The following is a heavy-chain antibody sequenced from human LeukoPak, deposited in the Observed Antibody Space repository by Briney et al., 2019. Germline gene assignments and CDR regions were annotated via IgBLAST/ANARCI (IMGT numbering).Heavy chain of an antibody. J-gene: IGHJ5*02. CDR2: TSYDGSKK. D-gene: IGHD2/OR15-2a*01. Sequence: GRPLRLSCAASGFTFRAHSMHWVRRTPGKGLEWVAFTSYDGSKKYYGDSVKGRFTISRDNSKNTLYLEVSTLRAEDTAVYYCTRNPEMQYWFDPWGQGTLVTVSS. CDR3: TRNPEMQYWFDP. CDR1: GFTFRAHS. V-gene: IGHV3-30-3*01.